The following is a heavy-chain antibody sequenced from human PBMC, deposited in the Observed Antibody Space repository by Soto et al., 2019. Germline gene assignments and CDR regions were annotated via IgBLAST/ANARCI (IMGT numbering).Heavy chain of an antibody. D-gene: IGHD3-3*01. CDR3: LRDGDGSGRTDFQY. V-gene: IGHV6-1*01. J-gene: IGHJ4*02. Sequence: QTLSLTCAISGDSVSSNSAAWNWIRQSPSRGLEWLGRTYYRSKWFNEYALSVKSRISINADTSKNQFSLQLNSVTLEDTAVYYCLRDGDGSGRTDFQYWGQGTLVTVSS. CDR2: TYYRSKWFN. CDR1: GDSVSSNSAA.